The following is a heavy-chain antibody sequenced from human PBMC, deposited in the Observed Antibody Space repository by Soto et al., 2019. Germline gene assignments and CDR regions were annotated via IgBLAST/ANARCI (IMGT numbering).Heavy chain of an antibody. CDR3: ARVYCSSTSCSYYGMDD. D-gene: IGHD2-2*01. V-gene: IGHV1-18*01. CDR2: ISAYNGNT. CDR1: GYTFTSYG. Sequence: ASVKVSCNASGYTFTSYGISRVRQAPGQGLEWMGWISAYNGNTNYAQKLQGRVTMTADTSTSTAYMELRSLRSDDTAVYSCARVYCSSTSCSYYGMDDWGQGTTVTVSS. J-gene: IGHJ6*02.